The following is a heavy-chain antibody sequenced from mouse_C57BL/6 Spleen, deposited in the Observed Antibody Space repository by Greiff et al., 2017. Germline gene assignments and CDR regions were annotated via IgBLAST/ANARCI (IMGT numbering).Heavy chain of an antibody. J-gene: IGHJ3*01. CDR3: AIVSYGYPWFAY. CDR1: GYTFTSYW. CDR2: IHPSDSDT. D-gene: IGHD2-2*01. V-gene: IGHV1-74*01. Sequence: QVQLQQPGAELVKPGASVKVSCKASGYTFTSYWMHWVKQRPGQGLEWIGRIHPSDSDTNYNQKFKGKATLTVDNSSSTAYRQLSSLTSEDSTVYYGAIVSYGYPWFAYWGQGTLVTVSA.